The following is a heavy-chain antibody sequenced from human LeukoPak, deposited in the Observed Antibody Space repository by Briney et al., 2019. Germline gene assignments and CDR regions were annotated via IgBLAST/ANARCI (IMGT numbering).Heavy chain of an antibody. D-gene: IGHD6-19*01. CDR1: GFTFSSYA. Sequence: GGSLRLSCAASGFTFSSYAMSWVRQAPGKGLEWVSAISGSGGSTYYADSVKGRLTISRDNSKNTLYLQMNSLRAEDTAVYYCAKTLQQWLVRVYFDYWGQGTLVTVSS. CDR3: AKTLQQWLVRVYFDY. J-gene: IGHJ4*02. CDR2: ISGSGGST. V-gene: IGHV3-23*01.